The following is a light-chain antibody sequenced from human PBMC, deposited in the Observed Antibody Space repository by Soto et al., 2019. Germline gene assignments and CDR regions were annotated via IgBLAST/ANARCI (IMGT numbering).Light chain of an antibody. CDR2: KAS. CDR3: EHYNSYSEA. Sequence: DIQMTQSPSSLSASVGDTVTITCRASQTITRHLNRYQQKPGKAPKLLIYKASTLKSGVPSRFSGSGSGTEFTLTISSLQPDDFATYYCEHYNSYSEAFGQGTKVDIK. CDR1: QTITRH. V-gene: IGKV1-5*03. J-gene: IGKJ1*01.